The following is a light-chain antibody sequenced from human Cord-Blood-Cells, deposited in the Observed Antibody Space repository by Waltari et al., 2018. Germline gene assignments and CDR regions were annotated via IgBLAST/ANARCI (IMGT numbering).Light chain of an antibody. CDR1: SSDVGSYNL. J-gene: IGLJ2*01. Sequence: QSALTQPASVSGSPGQSITISCTGTSSDVGSYNLLSWYQQHPGKAHKLMIYEGSKRPSGVSNRFSGSKSGNTASLTISGLQAEDEADYYCCSYAGSSTFVVFGGGTKLTVL. CDR3: CSYAGSSTFVV. CDR2: EGS. V-gene: IGLV2-23*03.